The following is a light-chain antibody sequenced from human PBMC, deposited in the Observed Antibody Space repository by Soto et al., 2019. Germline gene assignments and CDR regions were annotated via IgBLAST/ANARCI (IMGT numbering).Light chain of an antibody. CDR2: LNSDGRH. J-gene: IGLJ2*01. V-gene: IGLV4-69*01. CDR1: SGHSSYA. CDR3: QTWTTGIVV. Sequence: QPVLTQSPSASASLGASVRLTCTLSSGHSSYAIAWHQQQPEKGPRYLMKLNSDGRHSKGDGIPDRFSGSSSGAERYLTISSLQSEDEADYYCQTWTTGIVVFGGGTKVTVL.